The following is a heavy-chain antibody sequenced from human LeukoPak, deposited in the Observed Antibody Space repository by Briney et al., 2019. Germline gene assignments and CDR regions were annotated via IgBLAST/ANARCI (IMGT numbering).Heavy chain of an antibody. V-gene: IGHV1-2*02. J-gene: IGHJ5*02. D-gene: IGHD3-22*01. CDR2: INPNSGGT. CDR1: GYTFTSYA. Sequence: ASVKVSCKASGYTFTSYAMNWVRQAPGQGLEWMGWINPNSGGTNYAQKFQGRVTMTRDTSISTAYMELSRLRSDDTAVYYCARGGETYYYDSSGYRIEYNWFDPWGQGTLVTVSS. CDR3: ARGGETYYYDSSGYRIEYNWFDP.